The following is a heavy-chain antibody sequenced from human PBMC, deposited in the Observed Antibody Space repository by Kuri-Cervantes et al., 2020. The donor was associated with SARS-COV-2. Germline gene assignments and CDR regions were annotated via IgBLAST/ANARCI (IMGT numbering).Heavy chain of an antibody. V-gene: IGHV4-34*01. CDR1: GGSFSDYS. CDR2: INHSGNA. D-gene: IGHD2-2*02. Sequence: ESLKISCAVFGGSFSDYSWRWIRQPPEKGLEWIGDINHSGNANYNPSFKSRVTISVDTSKNQFSLRLSSVIAADTAVYYCARGREGVEPATVLGLGFYYYYFMDVWGRGTPVTVSS. CDR3: ARGREGVEPATVLGLGFYYYYFMDV. J-gene: IGHJ6*03.